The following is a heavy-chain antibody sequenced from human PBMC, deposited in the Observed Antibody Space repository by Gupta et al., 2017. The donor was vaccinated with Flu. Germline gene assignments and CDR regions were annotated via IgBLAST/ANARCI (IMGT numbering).Heavy chain of an antibody. CDR1: GFNFGPYS. CDR3: AREYYGRSDF. Sequence: EMQLVESGGGLVQPEGSLRLSCAASGFNFGPYSMNWVRQVPGKGLEWVSYISAHSDLIYYADSVKGRFTISRDNAKNSLYLQMSSLRDEDTAIYYCAREYYGRSDFWGQGTLVTVSS. J-gene: IGHJ4*02. V-gene: IGHV3-48*02. CDR2: ISAHSDLI. D-gene: IGHD3-10*01.